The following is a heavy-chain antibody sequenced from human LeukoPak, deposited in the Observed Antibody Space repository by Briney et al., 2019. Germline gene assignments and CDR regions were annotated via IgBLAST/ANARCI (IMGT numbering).Heavy chain of an antibody. Sequence: GGSLRLSCAASGFTFSSYAMSWVRQAPGKGLEWVSAISGRGGSTYYADSVKGRFTISRDNSKNTLYLQMNSLRAEDTAVYYCAKDKAYCGGDCYGSFDYWGQGTLVTVSS. CDR3: AKDKAYCGGDCYGSFDY. J-gene: IGHJ4*02. D-gene: IGHD2-21*02. CDR1: GFTFSSYA. CDR2: ISGRGGST. V-gene: IGHV3-23*01.